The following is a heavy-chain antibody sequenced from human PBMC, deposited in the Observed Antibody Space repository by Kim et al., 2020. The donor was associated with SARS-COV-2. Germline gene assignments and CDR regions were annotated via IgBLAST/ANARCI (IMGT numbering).Heavy chain of an antibody. D-gene: IGHD2-15*01. CDR1: GFTFNTCG. Sequence: GGSLRLSCAASGFTFNTCGMHWVRQAPGKGLEWVGVIVYDGSEIHYKDSAKGRFTISRDISKNTLYLQMNDLRAEDTAVYYCVKEQHSGYWRTADFWGQGTPVTVSS. CDR3: VKEQHSGYWRTADF. V-gene: IGHV3-30*18. J-gene: IGHJ4*02. CDR2: IVYDGSEI.